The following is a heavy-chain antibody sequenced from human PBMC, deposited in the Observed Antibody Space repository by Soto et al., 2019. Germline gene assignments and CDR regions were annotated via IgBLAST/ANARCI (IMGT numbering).Heavy chain of an antibody. CDR1: GGSVSSGSYY. Sequence: NPSETLSLTCTVSGGSVSSGSYYWSWIRQPPGKGLEWIGYIYYSGSTNYNPSLKSRVTISVDTSKNQFSLKLSSVTAADTAVYYCARAAYDFWSGYYYNWFDPWGQGTLVTVSS. CDR2: IYYSGST. D-gene: IGHD3-3*01. J-gene: IGHJ5*02. V-gene: IGHV4-61*01. CDR3: ARAAYDFWSGYYYNWFDP.